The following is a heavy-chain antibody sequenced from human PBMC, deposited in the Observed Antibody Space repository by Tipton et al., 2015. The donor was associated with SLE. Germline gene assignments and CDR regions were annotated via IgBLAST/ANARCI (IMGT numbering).Heavy chain of an antibody. V-gene: IGHV3-23*01. J-gene: IGHJ6*02. CDR1: GFTFSSYA. CDR2: ISGSGGST. CDR3: ANIISSWLYYYYYGMDV. D-gene: IGHD6-13*01. Sequence: SLRLSCAASGFTFSSYAMSWVRQAPGKGLEWVSTISGSGGSTYYADSVKGRFTISRDNSKNTLYLQMNSLRAEDTAVYYCANIISSWLYYYYYGMDVWGQGTTVTVSS.